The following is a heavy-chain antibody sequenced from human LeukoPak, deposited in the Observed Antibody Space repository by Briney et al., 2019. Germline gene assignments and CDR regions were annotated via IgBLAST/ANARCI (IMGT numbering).Heavy chain of an antibody. CDR3: ARERIAAANWFDP. CDR1: GFTFSSYA. Sequence: GGSLRLSCAASGFTFSSYAMHWVRQAPGKGLKWGAVISYDGSNKYYADSVKGRFTISRDNSKNTLYLQMNSLRAEDTAVYYCARERIAAANWFDPWGQGTLVTVSS. D-gene: IGHD6-13*01. J-gene: IGHJ5*02. V-gene: IGHV3-30*01. CDR2: ISYDGSNK.